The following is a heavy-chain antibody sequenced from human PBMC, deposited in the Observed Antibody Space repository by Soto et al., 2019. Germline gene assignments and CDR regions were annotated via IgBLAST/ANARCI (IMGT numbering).Heavy chain of an antibody. V-gene: IGHV4-31*11. D-gene: IGHD2-8*01. CDR3: ATRSRTHCTNGVCEVDY. CDR1: GGSISSGGYY. J-gene: IGHJ4*02. Sequence: QVQLQESGPGLVKPSQTLSLTCAVSGGSISSGGYYWSWIRQHPGKGLEWIGYIYYSGSTYYNPSLKSRVTISVDTSKNQFSLKLSSVTAADTAVYYCATRSRTHCTNGVCEVDYWGQGTLVTVSS. CDR2: IYYSGST.